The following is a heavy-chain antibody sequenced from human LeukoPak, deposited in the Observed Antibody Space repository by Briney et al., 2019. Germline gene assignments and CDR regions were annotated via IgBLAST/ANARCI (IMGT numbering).Heavy chain of an antibody. CDR2: IYHSGST. CDR1: GGSISSSNW. Sequence: SGTLSLTCAVSGGSISSSNWWSWVRQPPGKGLEWIGEIYHSGSTNYNPSLKSRVTISVDKSKNQFSLKLSSVTAADTAVYYCARRRAATVPYYFDYWGQGTLATVSS. J-gene: IGHJ4*02. D-gene: IGHD4-17*01. CDR3: ARRRAATVPYYFDY. V-gene: IGHV4-4*02.